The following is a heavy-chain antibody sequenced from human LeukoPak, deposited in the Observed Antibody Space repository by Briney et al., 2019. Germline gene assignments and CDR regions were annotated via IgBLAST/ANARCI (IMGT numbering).Heavy chain of an antibody. D-gene: IGHD2-2*01. CDR3: ARDLLYCSSTSCHNNWFDP. CDR1: GGSISSGDYY. Sequence: SQTLSLTCTVSGGSISSGDYYWSWIRQPPGKGLEWIGYIYYSGSTYYNPSLKSRVTISVDTSKNQFSLKLSSVTAADTAVYYCARDLLYCSSTSCHNNWFDPWGQGTLVTASS. CDR2: IYYSGST. J-gene: IGHJ5*02. V-gene: IGHV4-30-4*08.